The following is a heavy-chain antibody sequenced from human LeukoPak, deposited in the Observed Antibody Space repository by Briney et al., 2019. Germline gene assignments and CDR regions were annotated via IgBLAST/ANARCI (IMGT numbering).Heavy chain of an antibody. Sequence: PGGSLRLSCAASGFTFSSYAMNWVPQAPGKGLQWVSAISRSGGSTYYADSVKSRFTISRDNSKNTLYPQMNSLRAAHTAVYYCAKHLLVNDYWRQGTLVTVSS. CDR3: AKHLLVNDY. CDR1: GFTFSSYA. J-gene: IGHJ4*02. V-gene: IGHV3-23*01. D-gene: IGHD3-22*01. CDR2: ISRSGGST.